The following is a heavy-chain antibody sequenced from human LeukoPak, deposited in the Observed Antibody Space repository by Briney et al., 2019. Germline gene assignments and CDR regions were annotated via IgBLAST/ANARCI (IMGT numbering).Heavy chain of an antibody. J-gene: IGHJ5*02. CDR1: GFTFSNYA. Sequence: GGSLRLSSAASGFTFSNYAMSWVRQAPGKGLEWVSASGSGGNKYYADSVKGRFTISRDNSKNTLYLQMNSRRAEDTAVYYCASMGATWQFTSWGEGTLVTVSS. CDR3: ASMGATWQFTS. CDR2: SGSGGNK. V-gene: IGHV3-23*01. D-gene: IGHD1-26*01.